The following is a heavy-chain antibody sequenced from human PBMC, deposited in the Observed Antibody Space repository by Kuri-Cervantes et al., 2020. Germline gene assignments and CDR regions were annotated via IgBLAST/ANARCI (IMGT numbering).Heavy chain of an antibody. Sequence: SETLSLTCTVSGXXXSSSSXXWGWFPQPPGKGLEWIGSIYYSXSTYCXPSLKSRVTISVDTSKNQFSLKLSSVTAADTAVYYCARAGYCSSTXXSVLRYFDXXXRGMDVWGQGTTVTVSS. CDR3: ARAGYCSSTXXSVLRYFDXXXRGMDV. J-gene: IGHJ6*02. CDR1: GXXXSSSSXX. V-gene: IGHV4-39*07. CDR2: IYYSXST. D-gene: IGHD2-2*01.